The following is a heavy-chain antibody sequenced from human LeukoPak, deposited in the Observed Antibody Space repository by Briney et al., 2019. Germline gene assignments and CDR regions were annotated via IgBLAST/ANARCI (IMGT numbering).Heavy chain of an antibody. J-gene: IGHJ4*02. V-gene: IGHV4-30-4*08. CDR2: IYYSGST. CDR1: GGSISSGDYY. Sequence: SQTLSLTYTVSGGSISSGDYYWSWIRQPPGKGLEWIGYIYYSGSTYYNPSLKSRVTISVDTSKNQFSLKLSSVTAADTAVYYCARANRARGYSYGDWGQGTLVTVSS. CDR3: ARANRARGYSYGD. D-gene: IGHD5-18*01.